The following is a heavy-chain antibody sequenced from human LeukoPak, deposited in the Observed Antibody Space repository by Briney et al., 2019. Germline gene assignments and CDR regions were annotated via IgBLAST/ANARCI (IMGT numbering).Heavy chain of an antibody. V-gene: IGHV4-59*01. J-gene: IGHJ4*02. D-gene: IGHD3-22*01. CDR1: GGSISNYY. CDR3: ARDPINYYDSSGYYDY. Sequence: PSETLSLTCTVSGGSISNYYWSWIRQSPGKGLQWIGYIYYSGGTNYNPSLKSRVTILVDRSKNQFSLKLTSVTAADTAVYYCARDPINYYDSSGYYDYWGQGTLVTVSS. CDR2: IYYSGGT.